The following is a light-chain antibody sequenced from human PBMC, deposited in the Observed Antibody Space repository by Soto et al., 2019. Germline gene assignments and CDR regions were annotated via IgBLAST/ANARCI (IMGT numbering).Light chain of an antibody. V-gene: IGKV1-6*01. J-gene: IGKJ1*01. CDR2: AAS. Sequence: AIQMTQTPSSLSASVGDRVTITCRASQGIRNELGWYQQKPGNAPKLLIYAASTLQDGVPSRFSGSGSGSDFTLTISSLQPEDFAIYYCLQDFSFPWTFGQGTRVEIK. CDR3: LQDFSFPWT. CDR1: QGIRNE.